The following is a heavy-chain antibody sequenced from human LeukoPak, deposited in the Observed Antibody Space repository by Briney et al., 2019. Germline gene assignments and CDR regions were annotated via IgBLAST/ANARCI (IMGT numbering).Heavy chain of an antibody. J-gene: IGHJ4*02. Sequence: ASVKVSCKASGYTFTGYYMHWVRQAPGQGLEWMGRINPNSGGTNYAQKFQGRVTMTRDTSISTAYMELSRLRSDDTAVYYCARGCMWIQLCSPFDYWGQGTLVTVSS. CDR3: ARGCMWIQLCSPFDY. CDR2: INPNSGGT. CDR1: GYTFTGYY. V-gene: IGHV1-2*06. D-gene: IGHD5-18*01.